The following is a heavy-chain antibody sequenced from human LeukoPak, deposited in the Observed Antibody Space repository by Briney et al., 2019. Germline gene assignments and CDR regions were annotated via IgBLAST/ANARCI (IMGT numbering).Heavy chain of an antibody. CDR1: GFTFDDYT. CDR3: AKDRTGYFDY. J-gene: IGHJ4*02. CDR2: ISWDGGST. Sequence: GGSLRLSCAASGFTFDDYTMHWVRQAPGKGLVWVSLISWDGGSTYYADSVKGRFTISRDNSKNSLYLQMNSLRTEDTALYYCAKDRTGYFDYWGQGTLVTVSS. V-gene: IGHV3-43*01. D-gene: IGHD3/OR15-3a*01.